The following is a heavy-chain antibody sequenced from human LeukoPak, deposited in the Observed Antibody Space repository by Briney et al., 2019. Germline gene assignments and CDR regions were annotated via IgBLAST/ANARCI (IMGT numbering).Heavy chain of an antibody. J-gene: IGHJ4*02. D-gene: IGHD6-19*01. V-gene: IGHV3-7*01. CDR3: ARIGYSSGWYAFYSDC. Sequence: PGGSLRLSCAASGFTFSTYWMSWVRQAPGKGLEWVANIKQDGSEKYFVDSVKGRFTISRDNAKNSLYLQMNSLRAEDTAVYYCARIGYSSGWYAFYSDCWGQGTLVTVSS. CDR2: IKQDGSEK. CDR1: GFTFSTYW.